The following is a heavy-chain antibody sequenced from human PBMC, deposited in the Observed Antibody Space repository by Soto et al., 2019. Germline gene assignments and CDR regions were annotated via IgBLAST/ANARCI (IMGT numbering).Heavy chain of an antibody. D-gene: IGHD2-15*01. Sequence: SETLSLTCTVYGGSISSGDYYWSWIRQPPGKGLEWIGYIYYSGSTYYNPSLKSRVTISVDTSKNQFSLKLSSVTAADTAVYYCARGLVGVAARRNWFDPWGQGTLGTVS. CDR3: ARGLVGVAARRNWFDP. J-gene: IGHJ5*02. CDR1: GGSISSGDYY. V-gene: IGHV4-30-4*01. CDR2: IYYSGST.